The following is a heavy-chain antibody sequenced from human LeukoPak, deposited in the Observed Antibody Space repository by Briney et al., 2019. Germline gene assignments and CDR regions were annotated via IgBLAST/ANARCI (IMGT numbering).Heavy chain of an antibody. CDR3: ARGLYDSSGFDI. Sequence: GGSLRLSCAASGFTFSSYSMNWVRQAPGKGLEWVSSISSSSSYIYYADSVKGRFTISRDNAKNSLYPQMNSLRAEDTAVYYCARGLYDSSGFDIWGQGTMVTVSS. J-gene: IGHJ3*02. D-gene: IGHD3-22*01. CDR1: GFTFSSYS. CDR2: ISSSSSYI. V-gene: IGHV3-21*01.